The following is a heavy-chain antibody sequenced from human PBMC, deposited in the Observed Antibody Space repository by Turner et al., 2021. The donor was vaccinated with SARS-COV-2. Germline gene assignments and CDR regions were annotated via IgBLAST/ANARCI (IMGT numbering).Heavy chain of an antibody. CDR2: ISYDGSDK. CDR1: GFTFSRYG. Sequence: QVQLVESGGGVVQPGRSLRLSCAASGFTFSRYGMHWVRQAPGKGLEWVAIISYDGSDKYYADSVKGRFTISRDNSKNTLYLQINSLRAEDTAVYYCAKGAPYGDYLRSDYWGQGTLVTVSS. J-gene: IGHJ4*02. D-gene: IGHD4-17*01. CDR3: AKGAPYGDYLRSDY. V-gene: IGHV3-30*18.